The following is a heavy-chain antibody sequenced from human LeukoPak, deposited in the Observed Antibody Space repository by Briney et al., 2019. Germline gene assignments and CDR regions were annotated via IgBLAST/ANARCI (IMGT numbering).Heavy chain of an antibody. CDR1: GYTFTSYA. V-gene: IGHV1-3*01. CDR3: ARVPGYSYAYDY. Sequence: ASVKVSCKASGYTFTSYAMHWVRQAPGQRLEWMGWINAGNGNTKYSQKFQGRVTITRDTSASTAYMKLSSLRSEDTAVYYCARVPGYSYAYDYWGQGTLVTVSS. CDR2: INAGNGNT. J-gene: IGHJ4*02. D-gene: IGHD5-18*01.